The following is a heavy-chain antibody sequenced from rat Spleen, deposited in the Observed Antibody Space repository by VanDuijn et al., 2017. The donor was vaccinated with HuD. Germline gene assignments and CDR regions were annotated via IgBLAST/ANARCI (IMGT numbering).Heavy chain of an antibody. CDR3: ATDGYYDGTYYAVYVMDA. D-gene: IGHD1-12*02. CDR1: GFTFGVYG. V-gene: IGHV5-19*01. CDR2: ISPSGGRS. Sequence: EVQLVESGGGLVQPGRSLKLSCVASGFTFGVYGMHWIRQAPTKGLEWVASISPSGGRSNYRDSVKGRFTISRDSAKSTLYLQMDSLRSEDSATYYCATDGYYDGTYYAVYVMDAWSQGASVTVSS. J-gene: IGHJ4*01.